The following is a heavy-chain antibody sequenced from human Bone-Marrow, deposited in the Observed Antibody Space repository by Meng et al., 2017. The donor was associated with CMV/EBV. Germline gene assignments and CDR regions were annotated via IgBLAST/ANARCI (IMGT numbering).Heavy chain of an antibody. CDR2: IYSGGST. CDR1: GFTVSSNY. J-gene: IGHJ3*02. D-gene: IGHD6-13*01. V-gene: IGHV3-53*01. CDR3: AREKRMATVGTVGFDI. Sequence: GESLKISCAASGFTVSSNYMSWVRQAPGKGLEWVSVIYSGGSTYYADSVKGRFAISRDNSKNTLFLQMNSLRAEDTAVYYCAREKRMATVGTVGFDIWGQGTVVTVSS.